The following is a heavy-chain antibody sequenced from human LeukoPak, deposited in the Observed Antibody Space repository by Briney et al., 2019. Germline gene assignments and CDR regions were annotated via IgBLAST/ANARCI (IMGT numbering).Heavy chain of an antibody. D-gene: IGHD3-10*01. CDR3: ARSGGLLWFGELFDY. CDR2: IYTSGST. Sequence: SETLSLTCTVSGGSISSYYWSWLRQPAGKGLEWIGRIYTSGSTNYNPSLKSRVTMSVDTSKNQFSLTLSSVTAADTAVYYCARSGGLLWFGELFDYWGQGTLVTVSS. CDR1: GGSISSYY. J-gene: IGHJ4*02. V-gene: IGHV4-4*07.